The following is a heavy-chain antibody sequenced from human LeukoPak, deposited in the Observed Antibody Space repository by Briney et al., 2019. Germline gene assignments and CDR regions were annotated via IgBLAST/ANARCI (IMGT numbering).Heavy chain of an antibody. CDR2: FDPEDGET. V-gene: IGHV1-24*01. CDR3: AGGGVTAILDY. CDR1: GGTFSSYA. Sequence: ASVKVSCKASGGTFSSYAISWVRQAPGQGLEWMGGFDPEDGETVYAQNFQGRVTMTEDTSTDTAYMELSRLRSEDTAVYYCAGGGVTAILDYWGQGTLVTVSS. J-gene: IGHJ4*02. D-gene: IGHD2-21*02.